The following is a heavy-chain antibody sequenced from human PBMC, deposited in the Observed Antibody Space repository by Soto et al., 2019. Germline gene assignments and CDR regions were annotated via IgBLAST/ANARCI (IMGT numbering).Heavy chain of an antibody. CDR3: ARRLSRGGEPPYYYYYMDV. CDR2: ISAYNGNT. Sequence: ASVKVSCKASGYTFTSYGISWVRQAPGQGLEWMGWISAYNGNTNYAQKLQGRVTMTTDTSTGTAYMELRSLRSDDTAVYYCARRLSRGGEPPYYYYYMDVWGKGTTVTVSS. V-gene: IGHV1-18*01. D-gene: IGHD7-27*01. CDR1: GYTFTSYG. J-gene: IGHJ6*03.